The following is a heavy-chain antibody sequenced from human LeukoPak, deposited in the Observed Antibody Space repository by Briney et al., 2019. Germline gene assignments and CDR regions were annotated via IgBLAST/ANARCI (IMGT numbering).Heavy chain of an antibody. Sequence: GGSLRLSCAASGFTVGNNYMAWVRQVPGKGLEWVSFIYSGGSTYYADSVKGRFSISRDSSKNTMYLQMNSLRVEDTAVYYCARDRPFGGVLDFDYWGQGTLVTVSS. J-gene: IGHJ4*02. CDR1: GFTVGNNY. CDR3: ARDRPFGGVLDFDY. D-gene: IGHD3-16*01. CDR2: IYSGGST. V-gene: IGHV3-66*01.